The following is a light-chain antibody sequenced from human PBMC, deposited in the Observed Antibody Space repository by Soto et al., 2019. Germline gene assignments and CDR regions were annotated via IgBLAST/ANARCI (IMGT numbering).Light chain of an antibody. V-gene: IGKV3-15*01. CDR1: QSVSSN. Sequence: IEMTQSPATLSVSPGERATLSCRASQSVSSNLVWYQQKPGQAPRLLIYGASTRVTGIPARFSGSGSGTEFTLTISSLQPDDFATYYCQQYNSYSRTFGQGTKGDIK. J-gene: IGKJ1*01. CDR3: QQYNSYSRT. CDR2: GAS.